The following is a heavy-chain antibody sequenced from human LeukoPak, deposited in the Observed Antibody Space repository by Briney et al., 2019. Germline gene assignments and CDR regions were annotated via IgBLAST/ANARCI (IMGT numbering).Heavy chain of an antibody. J-gene: IGHJ4*02. CDR3: ASAEPRGIIWYPY. Sequence: PSETLSLTCTVSGGSISPYYWSWIRQPAGKGLEWIGRIYTSGSTNYNPSLKSRVTMSVDTSKNQFSLKLSSVTAADTAVYHCASAEPRGIIWYPYWGQGTLVTVSS. CDR1: GGSISPYY. V-gene: IGHV4-4*07. CDR2: IYTSGST. D-gene: IGHD6-13*01.